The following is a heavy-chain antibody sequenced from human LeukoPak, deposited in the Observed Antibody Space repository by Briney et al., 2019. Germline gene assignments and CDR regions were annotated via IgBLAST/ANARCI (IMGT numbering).Heavy chain of an antibody. V-gene: IGHV3-30-3*01. Sequence: PGGSLRLSCAASGFTFSSYAMHWVRQAPGKGLEWVAVISYDGSNKYYADSVKGRFTISRDNSKNTLYLQMNSLRAEDTAVYYCARDSGIAAPSAFDYWGQGTLVTVSS. CDR2: ISYDGSNK. CDR1: GFTFSSYA. D-gene: IGHD6-6*01. CDR3: ARDSGIAAPSAFDY. J-gene: IGHJ4*02.